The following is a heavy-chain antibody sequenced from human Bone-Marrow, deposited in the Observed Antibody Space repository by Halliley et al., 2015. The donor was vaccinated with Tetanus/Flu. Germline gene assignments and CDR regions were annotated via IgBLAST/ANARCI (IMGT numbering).Heavy chain of an antibody. J-gene: IGHJ4*02. D-gene: IGHD3-3*01. CDR2: ISDDGSNK. CDR1: GFTFTNYG. V-gene: IGHV3-30*18. CDR3: AKDPTVFGMGLLSPFDY. Sequence: SLRLSCAASGFTFTNYGMHWVRQASGKGLEWVAGISDDGSNKHYADSVKGRFTIARDNSKNTLFLQMNSLRPEDTAVYYCAKDPTVFGMGLLSPFDYWGQGTLVTVSS.